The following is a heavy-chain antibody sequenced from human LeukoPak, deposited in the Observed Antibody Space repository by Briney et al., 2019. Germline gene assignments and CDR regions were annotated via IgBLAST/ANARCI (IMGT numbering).Heavy chain of an antibody. J-gene: IGHJ4*02. CDR2: IIPIFGTA. CDR3: ARDRLWPTDPRGYFDY. Sequence: GASVKVSCKASGGTFSSYAISWVRQAPGQGLEWMGGIIPIFGTANYAQKFQGRVTITADKSTSTAYMELSSLRSEDTAVYYCARDRLWPTDPRGYFDYWGQGTLVTVSS. D-gene: IGHD4/OR15-4a*01. CDR1: GGTFSSYA. V-gene: IGHV1-69*06.